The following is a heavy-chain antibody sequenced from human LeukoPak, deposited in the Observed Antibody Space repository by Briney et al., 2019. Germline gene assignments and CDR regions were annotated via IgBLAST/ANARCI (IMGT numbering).Heavy chain of an antibody. D-gene: IGHD3-22*01. V-gene: IGHV3-21*01. CDR2: ISSSRSYI. CDR3: ARDFVNSGYYFDY. J-gene: IGHJ4*02. CDR1: AFTFRTYW. Sequence: GGSLRLSCTASAFTFRTYWMHWVRQAPGKGLAWVSFISSSRSYIYYADSVKGRFTISRDNAKNSLYLQMNSLRAEDTAVYYCARDFVNSGYYFDYWGQGTLVTVSS.